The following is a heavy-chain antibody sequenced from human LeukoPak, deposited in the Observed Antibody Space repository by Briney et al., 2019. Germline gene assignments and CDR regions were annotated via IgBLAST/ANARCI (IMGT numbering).Heavy chain of an antibody. CDR1: GFTFSSYE. CDR2: ISSSGSTI. D-gene: IGHD1-26*01. V-gene: IGHV3-48*03. Sequence: PGGSLRLSCAASGFTFSSYEMNWVRQAPGKGLEWVSYISSSGSTIYYADSVKGRFTISRDNAKNSLYLQMNSLRAEDTAVYYCARETFIGGSSIDYWGQGTLVTVSS. J-gene: IGHJ4*02. CDR3: ARETFIGGSSIDY.